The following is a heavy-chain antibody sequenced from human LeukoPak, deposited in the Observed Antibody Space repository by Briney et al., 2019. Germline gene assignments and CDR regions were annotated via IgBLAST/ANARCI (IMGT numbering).Heavy chain of an antibody. Sequence: SETLSLTCTLSGDSISNYYWSWIRQPPGRGLEWIGYIYYSGGTDYNPSLRSRVSISVDTSKTHFSLKLTSVTAADTAVYYCARTGYCSSKYCDYYGMDVWGQGTTVIVSS. J-gene: IGHJ6*02. CDR1: GDSISNYY. CDR3: ARTGYCSSKYCDYYGMDV. D-gene: IGHD6-13*01. V-gene: IGHV4-59*01. CDR2: IYYSGGT.